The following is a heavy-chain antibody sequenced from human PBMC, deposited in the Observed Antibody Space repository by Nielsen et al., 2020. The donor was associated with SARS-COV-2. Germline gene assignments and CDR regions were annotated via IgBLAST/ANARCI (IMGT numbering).Heavy chain of an antibody. J-gene: IGHJ4*02. V-gene: IGHV4-30-4*08. CDR3: ARGGEYYDILTGYRPPDY. CDR1: GGSLSGSY. Sequence: TLSLTCAVYGGSLSGSYWSWIRQPPGKGLEWIGYIYYSGSTYYNPSLKSRVTISVDTSKNQFSLKLSSVTAADTAVYYCARGGEYYDILTGYRPPDYWGQGTLVTVSS. D-gene: IGHD3-9*01. CDR2: IYYSGST.